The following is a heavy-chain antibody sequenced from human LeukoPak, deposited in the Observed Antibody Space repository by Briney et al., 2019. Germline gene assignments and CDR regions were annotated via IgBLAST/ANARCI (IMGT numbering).Heavy chain of an antibody. CDR1: GGSFSGYY. CDR3: ARLGIVVVPAAKVFDY. V-gene: IGHV4-34*01. D-gene: IGHD2-2*01. CDR2: INHSGST. J-gene: IGHJ4*02. Sequence: PSETLSLTCAVYGGSFSGYYWSWIRQPPGKGLEWIGEINHSGSTNYNPSLKSRVTISVDTSKNQFSLKLSSVTAADTAAYYCARLGIVVVPAAKVFDYWGQGTLVTVSS.